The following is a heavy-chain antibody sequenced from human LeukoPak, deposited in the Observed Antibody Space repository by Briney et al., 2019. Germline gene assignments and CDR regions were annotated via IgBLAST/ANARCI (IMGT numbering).Heavy chain of an antibody. J-gene: IGHJ4*02. CDR3: ARDSGPLDVAYCGDDCYSVGFFDY. Sequence: SVKVSCKAAGGTFSSYAISWVRQAPGQGLEWRGGIIPIFGTANYAQKFQGRVTITADESTSTAYMELSSLRSEDTAVYYCARDSGPLDVAYCGDDCYSVGFFDYWGQGTLVTVSS. V-gene: IGHV1-69*01. CDR2: IIPIFGTA. D-gene: IGHD2-21*01. CDR1: GGTFSSYA.